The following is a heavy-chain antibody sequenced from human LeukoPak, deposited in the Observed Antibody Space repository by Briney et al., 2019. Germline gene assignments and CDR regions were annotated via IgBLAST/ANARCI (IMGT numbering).Heavy chain of an antibody. V-gene: IGHV4-4*07. J-gene: IGHJ5*02. CDR3: ARVTDPRYNWFDP. D-gene: IGHD2-21*02. CDR1: GGSISTYY. Sequence: SETLSLTCTVSGGSISTYYWTWIRQPAGKGPEWIGRIHASGSTNYNPSLKSRVNMSVDTSKNQFSLKLNSVTAADTAVYYCARVTDPRYNWFDPWGQGTLVTVSS. CDR2: IHASGST.